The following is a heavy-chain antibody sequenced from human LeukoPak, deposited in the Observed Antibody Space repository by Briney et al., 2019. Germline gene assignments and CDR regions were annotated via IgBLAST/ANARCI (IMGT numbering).Heavy chain of an antibody. V-gene: IGHV4-61*02. CDR2: IYTSGST. CDR1: GDSISSGTYY. D-gene: IGHD7-27*01. Sequence: SQTLSLTCTVSGDSISSGTYYWSWIRQPAGKGLEWIGRIYTSGSTNYNPSLKSRVTISVDTSKNQFSLKLSSVTAADTAVYYCATQTGDSAFAIWGQGTMVTVSS. CDR3: ATQTGDSAFAI. J-gene: IGHJ3*02.